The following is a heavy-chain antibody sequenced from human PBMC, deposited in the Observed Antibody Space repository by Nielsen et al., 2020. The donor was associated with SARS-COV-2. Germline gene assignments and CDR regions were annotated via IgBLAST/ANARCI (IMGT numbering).Heavy chain of an antibody. CDR1: GYTFTSYG. Sequence: ASVKVSCKASGYTFTSYGISWVRQAPGQGLEWMGWISAYNGNTNYAQKLQGRVTMTTDTSTSTAYMELRSLRSDDTAVYYCASGYCSSTSCLHSGYYYMDVWGKGTTVTVSS. J-gene: IGHJ6*03. V-gene: IGHV1-18*04. D-gene: IGHD2-2*01. CDR3: ASGYCSSTSCLHSGYYYMDV. CDR2: ISAYNGNT.